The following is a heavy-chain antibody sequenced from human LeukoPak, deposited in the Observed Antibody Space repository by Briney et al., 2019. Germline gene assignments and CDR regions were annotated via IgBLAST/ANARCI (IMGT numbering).Heavy chain of an antibody. CDR1: GFTVSSNY. CDR3: ARVIVGVGIDYFDH. CDR2: IYSGGST. V-gene: IGHV3-66*01. J-gene: IGHJ5*02. D-gene: IGHD2/OR15-2a*01. Sequence: GGSLRLSCAASGFTVSSNYMSWVRQVPGKGLEWVSIIYSGGSTYDADSVRGRFTISRDNSKNTLYLQMSTLRVEDTAVYYCARVIVGVGIDYFDHWGQGTLVTVSS.